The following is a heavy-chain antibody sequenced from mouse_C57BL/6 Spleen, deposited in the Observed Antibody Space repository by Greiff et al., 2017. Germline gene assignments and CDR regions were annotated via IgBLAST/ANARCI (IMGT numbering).Heavy chain of an antibody. CDR2: INPSNGGP. Sequence: QVQLQQPGTELVKPGASVKLSCKASGYTFTSYWMHWVKQRPGQGLEWIGNINPSNGGPNYNEKFKSKATLTVDKSSSTAYKQLSSLTSEDSAVYYCARVGGYYVFDYWGQGTTRTVSS. CDR1: GYTFTSYW. CDR3: ARVGGYYVFDY. D-gene: IGHD2-3*01. V-gene: IGHV1-53*01. J-gene: IGHJ2*01.